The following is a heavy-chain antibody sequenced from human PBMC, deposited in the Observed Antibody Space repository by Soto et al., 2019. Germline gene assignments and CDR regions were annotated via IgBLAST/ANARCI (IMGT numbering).Heavy chain of an antibody. D-gene: IGHD4-4*01. Sequence: SETLSLTCTVSGGSISSSNWWSWVRQPPGKGLEWIGYIYYSGSTYYNPSLKSRVTISVDTSKNQFSLKLSSVTAADTAVYYCAREHAVTSSDYWGQGTLVPVSS. CDR1: GGSISSSNW. CDR2: IYYSGST. J-gene: IGHJ4*02. V-gene: IGHV4-30-4*01. CDR3: AREHAVTSSDY.